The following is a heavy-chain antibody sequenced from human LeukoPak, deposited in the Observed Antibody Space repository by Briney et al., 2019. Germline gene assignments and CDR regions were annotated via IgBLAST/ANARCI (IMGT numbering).Heavy chain of an antibody. CDR3: ARLYYDSSGYYYYFDY. J-gene: IGHJ4*02. CDR1: GDSISSYY. V-gene: IGHV4-59*08. Sequence: SETLSLTCTVSGDSISSYYWSWIRQPPGKGLEWIGYIYYSGSTNYNPSLKSRVTISVDTSKSHFSLNLSSVTAADTAMYYCARLYYDSSGYYYYFDYWGQGTLVTVSS. D-gene: IGHD3-22*01. CDR2: IYYSGST.